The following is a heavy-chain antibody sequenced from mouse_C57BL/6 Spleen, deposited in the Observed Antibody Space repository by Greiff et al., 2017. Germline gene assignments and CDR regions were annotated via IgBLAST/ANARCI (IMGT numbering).Heavy chain of an antibody. CDR1: GYTFTDYY. V-gene: IGHV1-19*01. D-gene: IGHD2-4*01. Sequence: EVMLVESGPVLVKPGASVKMSCKASGYTFTDYYMNWVKQSHGKSLEWIGVINPYNGGTSYNQKFKGKATLTVDKSSSTAYMELNSLTSEDSAVYYCARSMDYDGTWFAYWGQGTLVTVSA. J-gene: IGHJ3*01. CDR3: ARSMDYDGTWFAY. CDR2: INPYNGGT.